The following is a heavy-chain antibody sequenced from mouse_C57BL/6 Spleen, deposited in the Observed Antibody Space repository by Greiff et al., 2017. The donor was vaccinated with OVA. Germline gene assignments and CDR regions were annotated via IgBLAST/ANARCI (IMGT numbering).Heavy chain of an antibody. Sequence: QVQLQQPGTELVKPGASVKLSCEASGYTFTSYWMHWVKQRPGQGLEWIGNINPSNGGTNYNEKFKSKATLTVDKSYSTVYMQLSSLTAEDAAVYDWAEAQARYAMDYWGQGTSVTVSS. CDR3: AEAQARYAMDY. CDR1: GYTFTSYW. J-gene: IGHJ4*01. CDR2: INPSNGGT. D-gene: IGHD3-2*02. V-gene: IGHV1-53*01.